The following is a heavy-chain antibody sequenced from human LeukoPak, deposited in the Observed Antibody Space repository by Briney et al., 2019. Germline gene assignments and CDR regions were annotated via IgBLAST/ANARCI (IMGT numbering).Heavy chain of an antibody. J-gene: IGHJ4*02. CDR3: ARDSGGYSVDH. CDR2: INPNSGGT. Sequence: ASVKASCKASGYTFTGYYMHWVRQAPGQGLEWMGWINPNSGGTNYALKFQGRVTMTRDTSISTAYMEVSSLRSDDTAVYYCARDSGGYSVDHWGQGTLVTVSS. CDR1: GYTFTGYY. D-gene: IGHD1-26*01. V-gene: IGHV1-2*02.